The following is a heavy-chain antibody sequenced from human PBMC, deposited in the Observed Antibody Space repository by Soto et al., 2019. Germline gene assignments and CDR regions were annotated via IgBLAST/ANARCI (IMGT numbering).Heavy chain of an antibody. J-gene: IGHJ4*02. CDR3: ARSGPGGYIDY. V-gene: IGHV6-1*01. CDR2: TYYRSKWHS. D-gene: IGHD3-22*01. Sequence: CRYRGSRNRFKQSPSRGLEWLGRTYYRSKWHSGYAVSVRSRISISPDTSKNRFSLQLNSVTPDDTAVYYCARSGPGGYIDYWGRGTLVTVS. CDR1: CRYRGS.